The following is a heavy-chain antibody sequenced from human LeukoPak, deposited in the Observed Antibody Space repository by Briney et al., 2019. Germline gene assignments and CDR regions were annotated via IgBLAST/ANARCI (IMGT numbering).Heavy chain of an antibody. CDR3: ARGEKDGSLDS. Sequence: GGSLRLSCVAPGFTFSSNWMTWVRQAPGKGLEWVANTKEDGSARYYVGSVKGRFTVSRDNAKNSLFLQMDRLKVEDTAVYYCARGEKDGSLDSWGQGSLVTVSS. J-gene: IGHJ4*02. V-gene: IGHV3-7*01. CDR2: TKEDGSAR. CDR1: GFTFSSNW.